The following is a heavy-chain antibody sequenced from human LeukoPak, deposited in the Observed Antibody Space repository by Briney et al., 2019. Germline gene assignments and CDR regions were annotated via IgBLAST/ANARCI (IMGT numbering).Heavy chain of an antibody. Sequence: ASETLSLTCTVSGGSISSYYWSWIRQPPGKGLEWIGYIYHSGSTKYNPSLKSRVTISVDTSKNQFSLKLSSVTAADTAVYYCARDGYSGNDGLWGQGSLVTVSS. CDR3: ARDGYSGNDGL. J-gene: IGHJ4*02. CDR2: IYHSGST. V-gene: IGHV4-59*01. D-gene: IGHD5-12*01. CDR1: GGSISSYY.